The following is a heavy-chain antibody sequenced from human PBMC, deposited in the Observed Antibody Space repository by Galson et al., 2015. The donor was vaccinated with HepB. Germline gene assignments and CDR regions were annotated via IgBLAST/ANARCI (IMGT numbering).Heavy chain of an antibody. CDR3: ARDRTARYYYYGMDV. CDR1: GGTFSSYA. V-gene: IGHV1-69*04. D-gene: IGHD6-6*01. Sequence: SVKVSCKASGGTFSSYAISWVRQAPGQGLEWMGRIIPILGIANYAQKFQGRVTITADKSTSTAYMELSSLRSEDTAVYYCARDRTARYYYYGMDVWGQGTTVTVSS. J-gene: IGHJ6*02. CDR2: IIPILGIA.